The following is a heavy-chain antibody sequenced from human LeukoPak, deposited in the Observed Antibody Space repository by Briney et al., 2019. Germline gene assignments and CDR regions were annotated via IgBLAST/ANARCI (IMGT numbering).Heavy chain of an antibody. CDR3: ARDSLSGIYSDH. CDR1: GYTFTGYY. Sequence: ASVKVSCKASGYTFTGYYMHWVRQAPGQGLEWMGRINPNNGGTNYAQNFQGRVSMTGDTSISTVYMELSRLTSDDTAVYYCARDSLSGIYSDHWGQGTLVTVSS. J-gene: IGHJ4*02. V-gene: IGHV1-2*06. D-gene: IGHD1-26*01. CDR2: INPNNGGT.